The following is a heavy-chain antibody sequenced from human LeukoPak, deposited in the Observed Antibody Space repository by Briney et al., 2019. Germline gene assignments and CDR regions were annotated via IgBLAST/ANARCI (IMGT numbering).Heavy chain of an antibody. J-gene: IGHJ6*03. V-gene: IGHV1-18*01. CDR2: ISAYNGNT. D-gene: IGHD3-16*01. Sequence: ASVKVSCKASGYTFTNYAMNCVRQAPGQGLECMGWISAYNGNTNYAQKLQGRVTMTTDTSTSTAYMELRSLRTDDTAVYYCARSLPIPRRGDYYCYYMDVWGKGTTVTISS. CDR3: ARSLPIPRRGDYYCYYMDV. CDR1: GYTFTNYA.